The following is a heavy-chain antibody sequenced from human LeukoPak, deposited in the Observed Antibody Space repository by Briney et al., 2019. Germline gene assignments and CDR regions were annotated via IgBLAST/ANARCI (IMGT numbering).Heavy chain of an antibody. V-gene: IGHV1-69*05. Sequence: SVKVSCKASGGTFTSYAISWVRQAPGQGLEWMGRMIPIFGTANYAQKFQGRVTITTGESTSTAYMELTSLRSEDTAMHYWSRGALGDYYGSGSYLLDPWGQGTMVTVSS. CDR1: GGTFTSYA. J-gene: IGHJ5*02. CDR3: SRGALGDYYGSGSYLLDP. CDR2: MIPIFGTA. D-gene: IGHD3-10*01.